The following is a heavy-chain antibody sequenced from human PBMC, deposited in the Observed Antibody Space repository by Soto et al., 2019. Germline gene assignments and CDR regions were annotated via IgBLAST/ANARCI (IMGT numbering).Heavy chain of an antibody. CDR1: GGTFSSYA. V-gene: IGHV1-69*01. CDR3: ARAPPYYDSSGYYDPFDL. CDR2: IIPIFGTA. J-gene: IGHJ3*01. D-gene: IGHD3-22*01. Sequence: QVQLVQSGAEVKKPGYSVKVSCKASGGTFSSYAISWVRQAPGQGLEWMGGIIPIFGTANYAQKFQGRVTITADDSTNTAYMELSSLRSEDTAVYYCARAPPYYDSSGYYDPFDLWGQGTMVTVSS.